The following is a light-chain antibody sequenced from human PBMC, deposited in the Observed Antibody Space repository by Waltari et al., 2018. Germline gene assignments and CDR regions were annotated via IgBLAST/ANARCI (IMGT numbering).Light chain of an antibody. CDR3: QQSFSSPVFT. V-gene: IGKV1-39*01. CDR1: QSISIF. J-gene: IGKJ3*01. CDR2: GAS. Sequence: DIQMTQSPSSLSASVGERVTITCRTSQSISIFLNWYQHKPGAAPQLLIFGASTLQSGVPSRFSGSGSGTVFTLTLSDLQPEDFSTYSCQQSFSSPVFTFGPGTKVDL.